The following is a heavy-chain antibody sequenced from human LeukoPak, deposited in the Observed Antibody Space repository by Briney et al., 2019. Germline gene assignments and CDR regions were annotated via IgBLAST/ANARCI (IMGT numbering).Heavy chain of an antibody. CDR1: GFTFSDYW. CDR3: MMSLTAHYYYGMDV. CDR2: IKQDGSEK. V-gene: IGHV3-7*02. Sequence: GGSLRLSCAASGFTFSDYWMSCVRQAPGKGLEWVANIKQDGSEKYYVDSVKGRFTISRDNTKNSLYLQMSSLRAEDTAVYHCMMSLTAHYYYGMDVWGQGTTVTVSS. D-gene: IGHD2-21*02. J-gene: IGHJ6*02.